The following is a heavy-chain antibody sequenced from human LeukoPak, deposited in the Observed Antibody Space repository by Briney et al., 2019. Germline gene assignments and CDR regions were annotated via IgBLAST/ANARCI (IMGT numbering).Heavy chain of an antibody. J-gene: IGHJ4*02. CDR2: IYYSGST. V-gene: IGHV4-61*08. D-gene: IGHD2-15*01. CDR3: ARLRAGCSGGSCYSGYFDY. CDR1: GGSISSGGYY. Sequence: SETLSLTCTVSGGSISSGGYYWSWIRQHPGKGLEWIGYIYYSGSTNYNPSLKSRVTISVDTSENQFSLKLSSVTAADTAVYYCARLRAGCSGGSCYSGYFDYWGQGTLVTVSS.